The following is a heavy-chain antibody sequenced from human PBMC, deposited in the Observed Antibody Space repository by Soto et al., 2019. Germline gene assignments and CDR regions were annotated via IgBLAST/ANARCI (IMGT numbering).Heavy chain of an antibody. Sequence: SETLSLTCTVSGGSISSDSHYWGWIRQPPGKGLEWIGEINLSGSTNYNPSLKSRVTISVDTSKNQFSLKLSSVTAADTAVYYCARGLTNTYVWGSSPGVDPWGQGTLVTVSS. CDR3: ARGLTNTYVWGSSPGVDP. V-gene: IGHV4-39*07. J-gene: IGHJ5*02. D-gene: IGHD3-16*01. CDR1: GGSISSDSHY. CDR2: INLSGST.